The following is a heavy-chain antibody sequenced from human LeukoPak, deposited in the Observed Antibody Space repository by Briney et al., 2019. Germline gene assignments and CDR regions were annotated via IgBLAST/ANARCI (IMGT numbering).Heavy chain of an antibody. Sequence: GGSLRLSCAASGFTFSSYAMHWVRQAPGKGLEWVAVISYDGSNKYYADSVKGRFTISRDNSKNTLHLQMNSLRAEDTAVYYCARVDFQWLLLPTIDYWGQGTLVTVSS. CDR1: GFTFSSYA. CDR2: ISYDGSNK. J-gene: IGHJ4*02. V-gene: IGHV3-30-3*01. D-gene: IGHD3-22*01. CDR3: ARVDFQWLLLPTIDY.